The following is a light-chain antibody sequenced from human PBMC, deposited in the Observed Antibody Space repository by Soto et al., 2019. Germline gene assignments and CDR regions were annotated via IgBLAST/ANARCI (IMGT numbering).Light chain of an antibody. V-gene: IGKV3D-20*02. CDR2: DAS. CDR1: QTVSSSS. CDR3: QQRTEWPPSIT. Sequence: EIVLTQSPGTLSLSPGERATLSCRASQTVSSSSLAWYQQKPGQAPRLLIHDASSRATGIPARFSGSGSGTDFTLTITSLEPEDFAVYYCQQRTEWPPSITFGQGTRLEIK. J-gene: IGKJ5*01.